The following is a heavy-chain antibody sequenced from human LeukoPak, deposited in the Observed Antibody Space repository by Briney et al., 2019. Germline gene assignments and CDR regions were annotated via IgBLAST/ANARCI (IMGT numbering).Heavy chain of an antibody. J-gene: IGHJ4*02. Sequence: GGSLRLSGAASGFTVSSNYMSWVRQAPGKGREWVSVIYSGGSTYYADSVKGRFTISRDNSKNTLYLQMNSLRAEDTAVYYCASGYYYGSDPSYWGQGTLVTVSS. CDR2: IYSGGST. CDR1: GFTVSSNY. D-gene: IGHD3-10*01. CDR3: ASGYYYGSDPSY. V-gene: IGHV3-66*01.